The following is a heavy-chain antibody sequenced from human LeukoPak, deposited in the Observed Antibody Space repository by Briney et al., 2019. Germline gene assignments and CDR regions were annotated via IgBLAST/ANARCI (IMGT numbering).Heavy chain of an antibody. CDR2: INHSGST. J-gene: IGHJ4*02. D-gene: IGHD3-3*01. V-gene: IGHV4-34*01. CDR3: ASTIFGVVSFDY. CDR1: GVSFSRYY. Sequence: PSETMSLTCAVYGVSFSRYYWSWMRQPPGKGLEWIGEINHSGSTNYNPSLKSRVTISVDTSKNQFSLKLSSVTAADTAVYYCASTIFGVVSFDYWGQGTLVTVSS.